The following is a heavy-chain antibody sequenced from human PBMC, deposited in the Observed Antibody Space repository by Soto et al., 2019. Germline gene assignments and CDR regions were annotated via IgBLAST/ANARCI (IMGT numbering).Heavy chain of an antibody. V-gene: IGHV4-31*03. CDR1: GGSISSGDYY. J-gene: IGHJ5*02. CDR3: ARWWSGSRQGFDP. Sequence: QVRLQESGPGLVKPSQTLSLTCTVSGGSISSGDYYWSWIRQHPGKGLEWIGYIYYSGSTYYSPSLKRRVTISVDTSKNQFSLKLSSVTAADTAVYYCARWWSGSRQGFDPWGQGTLVTVSS. CDR2: IYYSGST. D-gene: IGHD3-3*01.